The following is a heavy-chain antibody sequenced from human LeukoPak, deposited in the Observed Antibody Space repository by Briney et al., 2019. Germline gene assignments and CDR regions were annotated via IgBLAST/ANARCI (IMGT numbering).Heavy chain of an antibody. CDR1: GGSISNYY. J-gene: IGHJ4*02. CDR3: ARADPAKDTDY. D-gene: IGHD5-18*01. CDR2: INHSGST. V-gene: IGHV4-34*01. Sequence: SETLSLTCTVSGGSISNYYWSWIRQPPGKGLEWLGEINHSGSTNYNPSLKSRVTISVDTSKNQFSLKLSSVTAADTAVYYCARADPAKDTDYWGQGTLVTVSS.